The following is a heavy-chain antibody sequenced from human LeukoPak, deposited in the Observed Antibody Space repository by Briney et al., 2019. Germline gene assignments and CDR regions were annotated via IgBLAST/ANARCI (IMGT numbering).Heavy chain of an antibody. CDR2: IVVGSGNT. Sequence: SVKVSCKASGFTFTISAMQWVRQARGQRLEWIGWIVVGSGNTNYAQKFQERVTITRDMSTSTAYMELSGLRSEDTAVYYCAAGATVTYYWGQGTLVTVSS. D-gene: IGHD4-17*01. V-gene: IGHV1-58*02. J-gene: IGHJ4*02. CDR1: GFTFTISA. CDR3: AAGATVTYY.